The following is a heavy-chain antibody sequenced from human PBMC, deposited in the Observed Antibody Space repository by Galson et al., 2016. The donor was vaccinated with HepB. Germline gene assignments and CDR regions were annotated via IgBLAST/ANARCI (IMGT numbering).Heavy chain of an antibody. CDR2: INPKSGGT. V-gene: IGHV1-2*06. Sequence: SVKVSCKASGDTFNAYYIHWVRQAPAIGLEWMGRINPKSGGTDYAQKFEGRVTLTKDSAITTAYLELSRLTSDDTAVYFCATDALPLVARPCPYNGFETWGPGTAVTVSS. CDR1: GDTFNAYY. CDR3: ATDALPLVARPCPYNGFET. J-gene: IGHJ5*02. D-gene: IGHD6-6*01.